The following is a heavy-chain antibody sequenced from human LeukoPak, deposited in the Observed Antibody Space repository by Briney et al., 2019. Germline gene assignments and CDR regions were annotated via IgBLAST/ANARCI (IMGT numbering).Heavy chain of an antibody. CDR1: GGSISSYY. V-gene: IGHV4-59*08. Sequence: PSETLSLTCTVSGGSISSYYWKWVRQPPGKGLEWIGYIFYSGSTKYGPSLNSRVTISLDTSKNQFSLSLNSVTAADTAVYYCARQPSGYYGDSGYYPYYFDYWGQGILVTVSS. D-gene: IGHD3-22*01. J-gene: IGHJ4*02. CDR3: ARQPSGYYGDSGYYPYYFDY. CDR2: IFYSGST.